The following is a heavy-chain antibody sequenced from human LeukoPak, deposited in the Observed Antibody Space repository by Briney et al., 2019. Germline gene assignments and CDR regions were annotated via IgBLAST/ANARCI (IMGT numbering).Heavy chain of an antibody. V-gene: IGHV1-69*13. J-gene: IGHJ4*02. D-gene: IGHD2-21*01. CDR2: IIPIFGTA. CDR1: GGTFSSYA. Sequence: GASVKVSCKASGGTFSSYAISWVRQAPGQGREWMGGIIPIFGTANYAQKFQGRVTITADESTSTAYMELSSLRSEDTAVYYCARQSLCGGDCYLYYFDYWGQGTLVTVSS. CDR3: ARQSLCGGDCYLYYFDY.